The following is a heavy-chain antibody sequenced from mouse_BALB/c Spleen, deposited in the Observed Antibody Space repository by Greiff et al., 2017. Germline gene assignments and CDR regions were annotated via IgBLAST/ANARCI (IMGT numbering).Heavy chain of an antibody. Sequence: GGGLVQPKGSLKLSCAASGFTFNTYAMNWVRQAPGKGLEWVARIRSKSNNYATYYADSVKDRFTISRDDSQRMLYLQMNNLKTEDTAMYYCVRHGQGLPMDYWGQGTSVTVSS. V-gene: IGHV10-1*02. CDR2: IRSKSNNYAT. CDR3: VRHGQGLPMDY. D-gene: IGHD1-1*02. J-gene: IGHJ4*01. CDR1: GFTFNTYA.